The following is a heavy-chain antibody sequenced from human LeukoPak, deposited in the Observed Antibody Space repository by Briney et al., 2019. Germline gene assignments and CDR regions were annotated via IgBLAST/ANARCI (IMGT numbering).Heavy chain of an antibody. CDR2: IYYSGST. D-gene: IGHD2-2*01. CDR1: GGSISSYY. CDR3: AGKKRYCSSTSCPDAFDI. J-gene: IGHJ3*02. Sequence: PSETLSLTCTVSGGSISSYYWSWIRQPPGKGLEWIGYIYYSGSTNYNPSLKSRVTISVDTSKNQFSLKLSSVTAADTAVYYCAGKKRYCSSTSCPDAFDIWGQGTMVTVSS. V-gene: IGHV4-59*01.